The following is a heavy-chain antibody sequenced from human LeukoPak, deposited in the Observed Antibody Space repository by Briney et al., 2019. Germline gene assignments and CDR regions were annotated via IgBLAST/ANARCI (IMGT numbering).Heavy chain of an antibody. CDR3: AKDRPNYHESNGHYYRRNGDY. V-gene: IGHV3-23*01. Sequence: RPGGSLRLSCAASGFSFSSSWMHWVRQAPGKGLEWVSAISSSGDITFYADSVKGRFTISRDNSRYTLYLQMNSLRAEDAAMYYCAKDRPNYHESNGHYYRRNGDYWGQGTLVTVSS. D-gene: IGHD3-22*01. J-gene: IGHJ4*02. CDR2: ISSSGDIT. CDR1: GFSFSSSW.